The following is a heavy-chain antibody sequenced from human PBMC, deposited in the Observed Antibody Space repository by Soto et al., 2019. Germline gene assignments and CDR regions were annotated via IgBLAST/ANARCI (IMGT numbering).Heavy chain of an antibody. J-gene: IGHJ4*02. Sequence: SETLSLTCAVYGGSFSGYYWSWIRQPPGKGLEWIGEINHSGSTNYNPSLKSRVTISVDTSKNQFSLKLSSVTAADTAVYYCARSHGSGSYYGYFDYWGQGTLVTVSS. V-gene: IGHV4-34*01. CDR3: ARSHGSGSYYGYFDY. D-gene: IGHD3-10*01. CDR2: INHSGST. CDR1: GGSFSGYY.